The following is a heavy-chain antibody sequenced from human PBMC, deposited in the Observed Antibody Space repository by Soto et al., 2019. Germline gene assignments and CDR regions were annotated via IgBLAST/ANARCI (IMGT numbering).Heavy chain of an antibody. CDR1: GFTFSRFG. CDR3: AKTIVPAAVRPIDY. Sequence: GGSLRLSCAASGFTFSRFGMHWVRQAPGKGLEWVALISHDGNIKSYADSVRGRFTISRDNSRTTLLLQTNSLGAEDTAIYFCAKTIVPAAVRPIDYWGLGTLVTVSS. V-gene: IGHV3-30*18. D-gene: IGHD2-2*01. J-gene: IGHJ4*02. CDR2: ISHDGNIK.